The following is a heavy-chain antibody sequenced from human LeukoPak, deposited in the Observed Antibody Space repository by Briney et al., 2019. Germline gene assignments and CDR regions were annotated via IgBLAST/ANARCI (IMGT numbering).Heavy chain of an antibody. D-gene: IGHD3-22*01. Sequence: PSETLSLTCTVSGGSISSYYWSWIRQPPGKGLEWIGYIYYRGSTNYNPSLKSRVTISVDTSKNQFSLKLSSVTAADTAVYYCASWSQNYYDSSGYYDYWGQGTLVTVSS. CDR2: IYYRGST. J-gene: IGHJ4*02. CDR3: ASWSQNYYDSSGYYDY. CDR1: GGSISSYY. V-gene: IGHV4-59*08.